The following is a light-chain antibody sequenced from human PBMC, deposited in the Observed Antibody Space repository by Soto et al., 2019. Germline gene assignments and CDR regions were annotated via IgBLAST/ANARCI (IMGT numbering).Light chain of an antibody. V-gene: IGLV1-44*01. CDR2: NNN. Sequence: QSVLTQPPSASGTPGQRVTFSCSGSSSNIGSATVNWYQQLPGTAPKLLIFNNNQRPSGVPDRFSGSKSGTSASLAISGLQSEDGADYYCAAWDDSFNGLYVFGTGTKVTVL. J-gene: IGLJ1*01. CDR1: SSNIGSAT. CDR3: AAWDDSFNGLYV.